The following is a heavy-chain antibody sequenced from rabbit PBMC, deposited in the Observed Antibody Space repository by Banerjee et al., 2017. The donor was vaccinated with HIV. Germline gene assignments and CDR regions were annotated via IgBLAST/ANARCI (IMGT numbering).Heavy chain of an antibody. J-gene: IGHJ4*01. CDR2: IPVASNRAT. Sequence: QQQLEESGGGLVKPGGTLTLTCKASGIDFSSYGISWVRQAPGKGLEWIACIPVASNRATSYATWTKGRFTISKTSSTTVTLQMTSLTAADTATYFCARHDASSSGWFLKLWGPGPWS. CDR1: GIDFSSYG. D-gene: IGHD1-1*01. V-gene: IGHV1S45*01. CDR3: ARHDASSSGWFLKL.